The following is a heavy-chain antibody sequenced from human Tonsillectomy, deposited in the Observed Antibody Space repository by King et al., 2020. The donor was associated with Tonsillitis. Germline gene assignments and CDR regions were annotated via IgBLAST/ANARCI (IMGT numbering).Heavy chain of an antibody. Sequence: VQLVESGGGLVKPGGSLRLSCAASGFTFSDYYMSWIRQAPGKGLEWVSYISSSSSYTNYADSVKGRFPISRDNAKNSLYLQMNSLRAEDTAMYYCARDGGYCSSTSCSYGMDVWGQGTTVTVSS. CDR2: ISSSSSYT. D-gene: IGHD2-2*01. CDR3: ARDGGYCSSTSCSYGMDV. V-gene: IGHV3-11*06. J-gene: IGHJ6*02. CDR1: GFTFSDYY.